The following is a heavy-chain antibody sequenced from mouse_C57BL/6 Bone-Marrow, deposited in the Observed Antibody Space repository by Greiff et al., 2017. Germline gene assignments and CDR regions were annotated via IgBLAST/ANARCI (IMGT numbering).Heavy chain of an antibody. J-gene: IGHJ2*01. Sequence: VQRVESGAELARPGASVKLSCKASGYTFTSYGISWVKQRTGQGLEWIGEIYPRSGNTYYNEKFKGKATLTADKSSSTAYRELRRLTSEDSAVYCCARGITTVERDDWGKGTTLTVSS. CDR2: IYPRSGNT. D-gene: IGHD1-1*01. CDR3: ARGITTVERDD. CDR1: GYTFTSYG. V-gene: IGHV1-81*01.